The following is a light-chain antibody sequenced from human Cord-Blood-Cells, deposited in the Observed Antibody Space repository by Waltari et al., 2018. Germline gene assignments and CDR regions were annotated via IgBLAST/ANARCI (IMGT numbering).Light chain of an antibody. CDR2: LGS. V-gene: IGKV2-28*01. Sequence: DIVMPQLPLSLPVTHGEPAPISCRSSQSLLHSNGYNYLDWCLQKPGQSPQLLIYLGSNRASGVPDRFSGSGSGTDFTLKISRVEAEDVGVYYCMQALQTPYSFGQGTKLEIK. CDR1: QSLLHSNGYNY. J-gene: IGKJ2*03. CDR3: MQALQTPYS.